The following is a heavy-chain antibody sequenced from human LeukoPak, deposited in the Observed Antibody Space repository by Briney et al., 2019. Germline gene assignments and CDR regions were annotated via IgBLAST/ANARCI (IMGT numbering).Heavy chain of an antibody. D-gene: IGHD3-10*01. J-gene: IGHJ4*02. V-gene: IGHV5-51*01. CDR1: GSSLTSYW. Sequence: GASLKISCQGSGSSLTSYWIGWVRQLPGKGLEWMGIIYPGDSDTRYSPSFQGQVTISADKSISTAYLQWSSLKASDTAMYYCARSGGFGELLFDYWGQGTLVTVSS. CDR3: ARSGGFGELLFDY. CDR2: IYPGDSDT.